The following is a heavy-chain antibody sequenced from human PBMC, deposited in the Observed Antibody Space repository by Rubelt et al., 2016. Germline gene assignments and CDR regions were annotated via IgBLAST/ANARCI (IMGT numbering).Heavy chain of an antibody. V-gene: IGHV4-34*01. Sequence: QVQLPQWGARLFKPSETLSLTCAVYGGSFSDYYWSWLRLPPWNGLECLGAITHSGRPHSNPSLKSRVTISVDTSKNQFSRRMSAVTAADTAGDYCASSTWMGSYYYMDVWGLGTTVTVSS. CDR3: ASSTWMGSYYYMDV. CDR2: ITHSGRP. D-gene: IGHD2-2*03. J-gene: IGHJ6*03. CDR1: GGSFSDYY.